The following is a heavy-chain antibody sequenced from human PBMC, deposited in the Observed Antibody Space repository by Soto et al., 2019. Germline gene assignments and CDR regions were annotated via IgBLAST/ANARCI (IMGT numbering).Heavy chain of an antibody. Sequence: EVQLLESGGGLVQPGGSLRLSCAASGFAFNIYAMSWVRQAPGKGLEWVSAVSGSGGNTYYADSVKGRFTISRDNSKNTLYLQMNSLRAEDTAIYYCANDIWIAVAGTCHWGQGTLVTVSS. CDR1: GFAFNIYA. D-gene: IGHD6-19*01. J-gene: IGHJ4*02. CDR3: ANDIWIAVAGTCH. V-gene: IGHV3-23*01. CDR2: VSGSGGNT.